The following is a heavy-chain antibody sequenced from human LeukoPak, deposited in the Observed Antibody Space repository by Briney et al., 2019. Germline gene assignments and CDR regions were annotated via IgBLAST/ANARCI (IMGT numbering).Heavy chain of an antibody. CDR3: AKDALPSQQQLVVGGGYGMDV. Sequence: PGGSLRLSCAASGFTFDDYTMHCVRQAPGKGLEWVSLISWDGGSTYYADSVKGRFTISRDNSKNSLYLQMNSLRTEDTALYYCAKDALPSQQQLVVGGGYGMDVWGQGTTVTVSS. CDR2: ISWDGGST. D-gene: IGHD6-13*01. J-gene: IGHJ6*02. V-gene: IGHV3-43*01. CDR1: GFTFDDYT.